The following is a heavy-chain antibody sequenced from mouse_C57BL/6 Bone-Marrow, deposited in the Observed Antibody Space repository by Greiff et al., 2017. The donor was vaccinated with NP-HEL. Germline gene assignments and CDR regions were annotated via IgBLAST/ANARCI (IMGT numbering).Heavy chain of an antibody. CDR3: TTGLLYAMDY. CDR1: GFNIKDDY. D-gene: IGHD1-1*01. CDR2: IDPENGDT. J-gene: IGHJ4*01. Sequence: VQLQQSGAELVRPGASVKLSCTASGFNIKDDYMHWVKQRPEQGLEWIGWIDPENGDTEYASKFQGKATITADTSSNTAYLQLSSLTSEDTAVYYCTTGLLYAMDYWGQGTPVTVSS. V-gene: IGHV14-4*01.